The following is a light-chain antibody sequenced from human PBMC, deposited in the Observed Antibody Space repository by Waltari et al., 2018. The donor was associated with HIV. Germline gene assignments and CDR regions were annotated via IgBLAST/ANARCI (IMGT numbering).Light chain of an antibody. CDR1: NSNIGSNP. Sequence: QSVLTQPPSASGTPGQRVTISCSGSNSNIGSNPEYWYQQFPGTAPKLLIYRDNQRPSGVPDRFSGSKSGTSASLAISGLRSEDEADYYCAAWDHSLSARVFGGGTKMTVL. CDR3: AAWDHSLSARV. V-gene: IGLV1-47*01. CDR2: RDN. J-gene: IGLJ3*02.